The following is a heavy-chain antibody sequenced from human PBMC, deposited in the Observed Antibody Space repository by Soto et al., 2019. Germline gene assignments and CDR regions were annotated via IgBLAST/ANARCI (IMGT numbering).Heavy chain of an antibody. D-gene: IGHD1-1*01. Sequence: QVQLVQSGAEVKKPGASVKVSCKASGYTFTSYAMHWVRQAPGQRLEWMGWINAGNGNTKYSQKFQGRVTITRDTSASTAYMELSSLRSEDTAVYYCARDRLEPLDYGMDVWGQGITVTVSS. CDR1: GYTFTSYA. V-gene: IGHV1-3*01. J-gene: IGHJ6*02. CDR2: INAGNGNT. CDR3: ARDRLEPLDYGMDV.